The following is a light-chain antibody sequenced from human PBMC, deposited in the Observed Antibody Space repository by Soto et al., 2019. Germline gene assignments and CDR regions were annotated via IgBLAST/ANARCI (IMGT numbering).Light chain of an antibody. V-gene: IGKV3-11*01. CDR2: DAS. J-gene: IGKJ5*01. CDR3: QQRSSWPPIT. Sequence: EIVLTHSPAILSLSPCERATLSCSASQSIGNFLAWYQQKPGQPPRLLIFDASNRAAGVPARFSGSGSGTDFTLTIRSLEPEDFAVYFCQQRSSWPPITFGQGTRLEIK. CDR1: QSIGNF.